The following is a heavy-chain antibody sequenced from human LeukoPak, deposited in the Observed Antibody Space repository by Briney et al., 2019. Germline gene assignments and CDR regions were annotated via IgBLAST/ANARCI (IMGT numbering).Heavy chain of an antibody. CDR2: IYHSGST. D-gene: IGHD3-10*01. CDR3: ARAGGDYGSGTDFDY. Sequence: KPSETLSLTCAVSGGSISSGGYSWSWIRQPPGKGLEWIGYIYHSGSTYYNPSLKSRVTISVDRSKNQFSLKLSSVTAADTAVYYCARAGGDYGSGTDFDYWGQGTLVTVSS. CDR1: GGSISSGGYS. V-gene: IGHV4-30-2*01. J-gene: IGHJ4*02.